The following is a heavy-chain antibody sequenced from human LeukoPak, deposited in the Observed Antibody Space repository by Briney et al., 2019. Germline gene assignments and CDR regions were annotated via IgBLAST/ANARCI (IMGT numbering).Heavy chain of an antibody. CDR3: AKDPYSYGSYFDY. CDR2: IRYDGSNT. CDR1: GFTFSSYA. Sequence: GGSLRLSCAASGFTFSSYAMYWVRQAPGKGMEWVAFIRYDGSNTYYADSVKGRFTISRDTSKNTLYLQMNSLRAEDTAVYYCAKDPYSYGSYFDYWGQGTLVTVSS. D-gene: IGHD5-18*01. J-gene: IGHJ4*02. V-gene: IGHV3-30*02.